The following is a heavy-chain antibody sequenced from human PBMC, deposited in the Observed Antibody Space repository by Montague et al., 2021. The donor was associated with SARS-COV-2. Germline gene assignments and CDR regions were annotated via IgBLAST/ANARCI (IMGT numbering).Heavy chain of an antibody. D-gene: IGHD3-22*01. J-gene: IGHJ4*02. CDR1: GGSISSYY. Sequence: SDTLSLTCTVSGGSISSYYWNWIRQPPGKGLEWIGYIYYSGRTNXNPSLKSRVTISVDTSKNQFSLKLSSVTAAGTAVYYCARGGGSGYRYYFDYWGQGSLVTVSS. CDR3: ARGGGSGYRYYFDY. V-gene: IGHV4-59*07. CDR2: IYYSGRT.